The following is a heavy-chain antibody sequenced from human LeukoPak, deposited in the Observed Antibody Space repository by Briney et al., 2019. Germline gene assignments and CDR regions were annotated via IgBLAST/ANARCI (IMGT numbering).Heavy chain of an antibody. CDR3: ARGGSTGWYSFDY. CDR2: INWNGGST. CDR1: GFRFDDYG. D-gene: IGHD6-19*01. V-gene: IGHV3-20*04. J-gene: IGHJ4*02. Sequence: GGSLRLSCVASGFRFDDYGMSWVRQAPGKGLEWVSDINWNGGSTGYADSVKGRFTISRDNAKNSLYLRMNSLRAEDTALYYCARGGSTGWYSFDYWGQGTLVTVSS.